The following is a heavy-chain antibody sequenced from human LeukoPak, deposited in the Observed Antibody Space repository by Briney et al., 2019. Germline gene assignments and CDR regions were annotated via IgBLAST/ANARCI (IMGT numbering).Heavy chain of an antibody. Sequence: GGSLRLSCAASGFAFSSYSMNWVRQAPGKGLEWVPSISSSSSYIYYADSVKGRFTISRDNAKSSLYLQMNSLRPEDMALYYCVKDTSGASQYFQYWGHGTVVTVSS. CDR2: ISSSSSYI. D-gene: IGHD2-15*01. CDR1: GFAFSSYS. CDR3: VKDTSGASQYFQY. V-gene: IGHV3-21*04. J-gene: IGHJ1*01.